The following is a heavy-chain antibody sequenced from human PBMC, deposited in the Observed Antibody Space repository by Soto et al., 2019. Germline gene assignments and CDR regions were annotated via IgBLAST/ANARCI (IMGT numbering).Heavy chain of an antibody. CDR3: ARDLVVVPAATGSMTAFDI. Sequence: GGSLRLSCAASGFTFSSYGMHWVCQAPGKGLEWVAVIWYDGSNKYYADSVKGRFTISRDNSKTTLYLQMNSLRAEDTAVYYCARDLVVVPAATGSMTAFDIWGQGTMVTVSS. J-gene: IGHJ3*02. D-gene: IGHD2-2*01. V-gene: IGHV3-33*01. CDR1: GFTFSSYG. CDR2: IWYDGSNK.